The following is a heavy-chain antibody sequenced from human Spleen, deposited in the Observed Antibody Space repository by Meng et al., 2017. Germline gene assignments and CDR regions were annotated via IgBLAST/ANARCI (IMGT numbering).Heavy chain of an antibody. V-gene: IGHV1-3*01. CDR2: INVGNGNT. J-gene: IGHJ4*02. D-gene: IGHD3-22*01. CDR1: GYTFTDYY. CDR3: AKVTYYYDASGYSTFDY. Sequence: ASVKVSCKASGYTFTDYYIHWVRQAPGQRLEWRGWINVGNGNTKYSQKFQDRVTITRNTSASTAYMELSSLRSDDTAVYYCAKVTYYYDASGYSTFDYWGQGPLVTVSS.